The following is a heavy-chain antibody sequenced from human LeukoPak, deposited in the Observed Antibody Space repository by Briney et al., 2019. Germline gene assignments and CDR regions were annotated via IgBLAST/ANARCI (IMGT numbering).Heavy chain of an antibody. CDR1: GVSISSSSYH. CDR3: TRQVLHTAMDY. CDR2: IYDSGST. D-gene: IGHD5-18*01. J-gene: IGHJ4*02. V-gene: IGHV4-39*01. Sequence: PSETLSLTCTVSGVSISSSSYHWARIRQPPGKGLEWIGSIYDSGSTYYSPSLKSRVTISVDTSKNQFSLKLNSVTAADTAVYYCTRQVLHTAMDYWGQGTLVTVSS.